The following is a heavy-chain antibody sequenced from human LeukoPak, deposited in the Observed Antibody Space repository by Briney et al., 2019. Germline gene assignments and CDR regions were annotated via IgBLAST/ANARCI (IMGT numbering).Heavy chain of an antibody. V-gene: IGHV1-18*01. CDR2: ISAYNGNT. Sequence: GASVKVSCKASGYTFTSYGISWVRQAPGQGLEWMGWISAYNGNTNYAQKLQGRVTMTTDTSTSTAYMELRSLRSDDTAVYYCARASSPPGELVVGGYYYMDVWGKGTTVTVSS. J-gene: IGHJ6*03. D-gene: IGHD1-26*01. CDR1: GYTFTSYG. CDR3: ARASSPPGELVVGGYYYMDV.